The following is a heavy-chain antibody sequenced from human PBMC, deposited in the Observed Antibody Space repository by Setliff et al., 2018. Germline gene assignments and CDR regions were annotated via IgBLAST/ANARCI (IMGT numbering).Heavy chain of an antibody. CDR3: ARESATIGEFPLYYFDK. D-gene: IGHD3-10*01. CDR2: FHTGGAT. V-gene: IGHV4-61*09. CDR1: GGSISSGGFY. J-gene: IGHJ4*02. Sequence: SETLSLTCSVSGGSISSGGFYWSWIRQSAGRGLEWIGHFHTGGATDFNLSLKSRVTISLDSSKNQFSLRLSSVTAADAAVYFCARESATIGEFPLYYFDKWGQGIPVTVSS.